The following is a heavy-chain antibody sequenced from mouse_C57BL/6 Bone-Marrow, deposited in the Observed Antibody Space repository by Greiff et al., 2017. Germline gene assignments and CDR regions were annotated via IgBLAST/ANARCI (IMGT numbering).Heavy chain of an antibody. J-gene: IGHJ4*01. CDR1: GFNIKDDY. Sequence: EVQLQQSGAELVRPGASVKLSCTASGFNIKDDYMPWVKQRPEQGLEWIGWIDPESGDPEYASKFQGKATITADTSSNTAYLQLSSLTSEDTAVYYCTTWIYYGTTGLAVDGRGTGTSVTVSS. V-gene: IGHV14-4*01. D-gene: IGHD2-1*01. CDR2: IDPESGDP. CDR3: TTWIYYGTTGLAVDG.